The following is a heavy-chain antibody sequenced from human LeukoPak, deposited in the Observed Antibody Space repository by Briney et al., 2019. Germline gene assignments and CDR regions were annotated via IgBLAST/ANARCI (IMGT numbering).Heavy chain of an antibody. CDR2: INPNRGGT. CDR3: ARELYGSGRNWFDP. J-gene: IGHJ5*02. D-gene: IGHD3-10*01. CDR1: GYTFTGYY. Sequence: ASVKVSCKASGYTFTGYYMHWVRQAPGQGLEWMGWINPNRGGTNYARKFQGRVTMTRATSISTAYMELSRLRSDDTAVYYCARELYGSGRNWFDPWGQGTLVTVSS. V-gene: IGHV1-2*02.